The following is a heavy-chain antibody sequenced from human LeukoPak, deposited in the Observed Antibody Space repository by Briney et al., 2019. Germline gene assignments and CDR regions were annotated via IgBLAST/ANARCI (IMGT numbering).Heavy chain of an antibody. CDR2: INWNGGST. CDR3: ARGFSGVVTAVMPGNIAVDP. V-gene: IGHV3-20*04. CDR1: GFTFDDYG. J-gene: IGHJ5*02. D-gene: IGHD2-2*01. Sequence: PGGSLRLSCAASGFTFDDYGMSWVRQAPGKGLEWVSGINWNGGSTGYADSVKGRFTISRDNAKNSLYLQMNSLRAEDTALYYCARGFSGVVTAVMPGNIAVDPWGQGTLVTVSS.